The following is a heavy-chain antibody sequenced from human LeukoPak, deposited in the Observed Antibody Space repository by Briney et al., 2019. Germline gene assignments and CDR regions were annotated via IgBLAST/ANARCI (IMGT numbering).Heavy chain of an antibody. V-gene: IGHV3-72*01. Sequence: PGGTLRLSCAASGFTLSDHYMDWVRHAPGKGLEWVGRNTNKADSYTTYYAASVKGRFTISRDDSKNSLYLQMNSLKAEDTAVYYCTRHFFCEWGEGTLVTVSS. CDR2: NTNKADSYTT. CDR3: TRHFFCE. J-gene: IGHJ4*02. CDR1: GFTLSDHY. D-gene: IGHD3-3*02.